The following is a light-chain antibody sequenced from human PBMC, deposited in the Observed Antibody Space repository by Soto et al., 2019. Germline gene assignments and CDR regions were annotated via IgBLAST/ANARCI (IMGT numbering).Light chain of an antibody. CDR2: GAS. CDR3: QQYGSSRLT. CDR1: QSVSIN. V-gene: IGKV3-20*01. Sequence: EIVMTQSPVTLSVSPGERATLSCRASQSVSINVAWYQQKSGQAPRLLIYGASSRATGIPDRFSGSGSGTDFTLTISRLEPEDFAVYYCQQYGSSRLTFGGGTKVEIK. J-gene: IGKJ4*01.